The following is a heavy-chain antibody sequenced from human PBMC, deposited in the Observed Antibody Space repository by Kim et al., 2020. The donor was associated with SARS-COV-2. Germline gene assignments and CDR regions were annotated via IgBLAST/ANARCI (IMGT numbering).Heavy chain of an antibody. Sequence: ASVKVSCKASGYTFTSYAMNWVRQAPGQGLEWMGWINTNTGNPTYAKGFTGRFVFSLDTTSSTAYLQISSLKAEDTAVYYCARDVYFDWLLWGQGTLVTVSS. J-gene: IGHJ4*02. CDR1: GYTFTSYA. D-gene: IGHD3-9*01. V-gene: IGHV7-4-1*02. CDR2: INTNTGNP. CDR3: ARDVYFDWLL.